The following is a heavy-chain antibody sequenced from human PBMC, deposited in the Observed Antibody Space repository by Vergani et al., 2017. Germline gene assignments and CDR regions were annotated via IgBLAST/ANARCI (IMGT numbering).Heavy chain of an antibody. D-gene: IGHD4-17*01. CDR3: ARDLKSRHNYGDCNYGMDV. Sequence: QVQLVQSGAEVKKPGASVKVSCKASGYTFTGYYMHWVRQAPGQGLEWMGWINPNSGGTNYAQKFQGRVTMTRDTSISTAYMELSRLRSDDTAVYYCARDLKSRHNYGDCNYGMDVWGQGTTVTVSS. CDR2: INPNSGGT. V-gene: IGHV1-2*02. J-gene: IGHJ6*02. CDR1: GYTFTGYY.